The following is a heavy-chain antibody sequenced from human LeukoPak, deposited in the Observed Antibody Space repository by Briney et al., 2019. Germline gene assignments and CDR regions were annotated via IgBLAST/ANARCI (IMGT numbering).Heavy chain of an antibody. V-gene: IGHV3-64*04. D-gene: IGHD2-15*01. Sequence: GGSLRLSCSASGFPFSTLGMHWVRQAPGEGLEHVSTIGSDGSGTYYADSVKDRFIISRDNSKNAVYLQMNSLRAEDTAVYYCARARGGLLDYWGQGTLVTVSS. CDR2: IGSDGSGT. CDR1: GFPFSTLG. CDR3: ARARGGLLDY. J-gene: IGHJ4*02.